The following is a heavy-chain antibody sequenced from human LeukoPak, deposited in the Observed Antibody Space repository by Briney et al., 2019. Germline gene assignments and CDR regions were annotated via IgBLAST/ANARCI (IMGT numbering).Heavy chain of an antibody. Sequence: PGGSLRLSCAASGFTFSDYGMHWVRQAPGKGLEWVAVIWYDGSKKYYADSVKGRFTISRDNSKNTLYLQTSSLGAEDTAVYYCARETLTTWYYFDYWGQGTLVTVSS. CDR2: IWYDGSKK. V-gene: IGHV3-33*01. CDR3: ARETLTTWYYFDY. D-gene: IGHD4-17*01. CDR1: GFTFSDYG. J-gene: IGHJ4*02.